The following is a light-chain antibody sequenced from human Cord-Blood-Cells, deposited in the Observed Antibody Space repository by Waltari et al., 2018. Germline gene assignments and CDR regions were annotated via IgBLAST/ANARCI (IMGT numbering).Light chain of an antibody. V-gene: IGLV2-23*01. CDR3: CSYAGSSPYV. J-gene: IGLJ1*01. Sequence: QSPLTQPPSVSGLPGQSFTTPFPGTSSDVGSFNLVPWYQQHPGKAPKLMIYEGSKRPSGVSNRFSGSKSGNTASLTISGLQAEDEADYYCCSYAGSSPYVFGTGTKVTVL. CDR1: SSDVGSFNL. CDR2: EGS.